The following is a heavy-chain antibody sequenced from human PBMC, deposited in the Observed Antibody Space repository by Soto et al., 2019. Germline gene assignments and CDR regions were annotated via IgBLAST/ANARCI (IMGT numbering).Heavy chain of an antibody. Sequence: EVQLLESGGGLVQPGGSLRLSCAASGFTFSNYAMSWVRQAPGKGLEWVSGITGGGDYTYYADSVKGRLTTSRDNSKNTVFLQITSLSPDDTAVYYCPRSSIYYGIEVWGQGTTVTVSS. CDR3: PRSSIYYGIEV. CDR1: GFTFSNYA. V-gene: IGHV3-23*01. D-gene: IGHD2-2*01. CDR2: ITGGGDYT. J-gene: IGHJ6*02.